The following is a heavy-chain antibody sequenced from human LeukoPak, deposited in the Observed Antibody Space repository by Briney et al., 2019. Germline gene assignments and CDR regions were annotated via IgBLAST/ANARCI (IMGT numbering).Heavy chain of an antibody. V-gene: IGHV4-59*01. Sequence: SETLSLTCTVSGGSISSYYWSWIRQPPGKGLEWIGYIYYSGSTNYNPSLKSRVTISVDTSKNQFSLKLSSVTAADTAVYYCAAQRGHFGDGYNDYWGRGTLVTVSS. CDR2: IYYSGST. D-gene: IGHD5-24*01. CDR3: AAQRGHFGDGYNDY. J-gene: IGHJ4*02. CDR1: GGSISSYY.